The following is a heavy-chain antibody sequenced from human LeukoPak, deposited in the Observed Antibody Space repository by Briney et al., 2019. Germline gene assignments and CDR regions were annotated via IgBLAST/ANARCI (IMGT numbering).Heavy chain of an antibody. CDR3: ARGHDILTGYYLYNWFDP. Sequence: SETLSLTCAVYGGSFSGYYWSLIRQPSGKGLEWIGKINHSGSTNYNPSLKSRVTISVDTSKNQFSLKLSSVTAADTAVYYCARGHDILTGYYLYNWFDPWGQGTLVTVSS. CDR2: INHSGST. D-gene: IGHD3-9*01. J-gene: IGHJ5*02. CDR1: GGSFSGYY. V-gene: IGHV4-34*01.